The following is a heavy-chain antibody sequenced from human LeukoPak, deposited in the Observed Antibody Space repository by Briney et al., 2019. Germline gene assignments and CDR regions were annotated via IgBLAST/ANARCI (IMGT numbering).Heavy chain of an antibody. CDR3: ASNYDSSGYYNWFDP. D-gene: IGHD3-22*01. V-gene: IGHV1-69*05. J-gene: IGHJ5*02. CDR1: GGTFSSYA. CDR2: IIPIFGTA. Sequence: SVKVSCKASGGTFSSYAISWVRQAPGQGLEWMGGIIPIFGTANHAQKFQGRVTITTDESTSTAYMELSSLRSEDTAVYYCASNYDSSGYYNWFDPWGQGTLVTVSS.